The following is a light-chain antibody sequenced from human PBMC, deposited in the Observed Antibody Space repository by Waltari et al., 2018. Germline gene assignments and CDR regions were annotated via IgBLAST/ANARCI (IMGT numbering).Light chain of an antibody. J-gene: IGLJ1*01. CDR1: DLDVGAYAF. Sequence: QSALTQPASVSGSPGQSITISCSGTDLDVGAYAFVSWYQQHPGKAPHLIIYEVSNRPSGISNRFSASKSGNTASLTISGLQAEDEADYYCSSYTTSSAPGVFGTGTRVTVL. CDR2: EVS. V-gene: IGLV2-14*01. CDR3: SSYTTSSAPGV.